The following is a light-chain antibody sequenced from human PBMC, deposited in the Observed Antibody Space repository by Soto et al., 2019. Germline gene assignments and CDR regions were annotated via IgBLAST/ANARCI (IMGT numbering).Light chain of an antibody. V-gene: IGKV3-15*01. CDR3: QQYYRWPQT. CDR1: QSVSSN. CDR2: GAS. Sequence: EIVMTQSPATLSVSPGERATLSCRASQSVSSNLAWYQQKPGQAPRLLIYGASTRATGIPARFSGSGSGTEFTLTISSLQSEDFEVYYCQQYYRWPQTFGQGTKVDIK. J-gene: IGKJ1*01.